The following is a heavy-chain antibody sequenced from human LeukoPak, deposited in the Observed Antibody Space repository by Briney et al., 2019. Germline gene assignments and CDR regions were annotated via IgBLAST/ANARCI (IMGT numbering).Heavy chain of an antibody. CDR2: IYYNGNT. V-gene: IGHV4-59*08. D-gene: IGHD3-10*01. J-gene: IGHJ3*02. Sequence: SETLSLTCTVSSGSISGYFWSWIRQPPGKGLEWIGYIYYNGNTNYNPSLKSRLTISIDTSKNQFSLKLSSVTAADTAVYYCARHLTIGHDAFDIWGQGTMVTVSS. CDR1: SGSISGYF. CDR3: ARHLTIGHDAFDI.